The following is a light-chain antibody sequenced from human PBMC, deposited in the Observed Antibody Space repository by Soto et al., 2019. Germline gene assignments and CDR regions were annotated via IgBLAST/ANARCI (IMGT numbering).Light chain of an antibody. CDR1: QSVSRH. Sequence: EIMITQSPPPLSVSPGERAPPSRRASQSVSRHLAWYPQKPRQAPTPPIYGSSTQAPGHPTRLNGRGAGAKFTLPVSSLQSEDFEVYYCQQYNNWPPIPFGQGTRLEIK. CDR3: QQYNNWPPIP. CDR2: GSS. J-gene: IGKJ5*01. V-gene: IGKV3-15*01.